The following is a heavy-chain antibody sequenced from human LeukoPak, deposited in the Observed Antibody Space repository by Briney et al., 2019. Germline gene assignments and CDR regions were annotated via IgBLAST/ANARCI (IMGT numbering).Heavy chain of an antibody. J-gene: IGHJ3*02. D-gene: IGHD6-19*01. Sequence: ASVKVSCKASGYTFTSYGISWVRQAPGQGLEWMGWISAYNGNTNYAQKLQGRVTMTTDTSTSTAYMELRSLRSDDTAVYYCARVLTGGGWYRVWATYDAWDIWVRGAMVSVSS. CDR2: ISAYNGNT. CDR3: ARVLTGGGWYRVWATYDAWDI. CDR1: GYTFTSYG. V-gene: IGHV1-18*01.